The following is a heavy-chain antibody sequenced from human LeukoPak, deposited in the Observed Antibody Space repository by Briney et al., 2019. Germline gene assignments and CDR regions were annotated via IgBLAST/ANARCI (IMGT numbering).Heavy chain of an antibody. CDR2: ISSTSNTI. Sequence: PGGSLRLSCAASGFTFSNYNMNWVRQAPGKGLEWVPFISSTSNTIYYADSVKGRFTISRDNAKNSLYLQMNSLRAEDTAAYYCAREEGFDYWGQGTLVTVSS. V-gene: IGHV3-48*01. J-gene: IGHJ4*02. CDR3: AREEGFDY. CDR1: GFTFSNYN.